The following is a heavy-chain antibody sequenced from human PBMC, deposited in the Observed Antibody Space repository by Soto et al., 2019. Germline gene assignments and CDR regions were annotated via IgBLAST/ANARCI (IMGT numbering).Heavy chain of an antibody. CDR2: IYHSGST. CDR1: GGSISSSNW. D-gene: IGHD6-6*01. V-gene: IGHV4-4*02. Sequence: TSETLSLTCAVSGGSISSSNWWSWVRQPPGKGLEWIGEIYHSGSTNYNPSLKSRVAISVDKSKNQFSLKLSSVTAADTAVYYCARVMPRGPAARHKHWFDPWGQGTLVTVSS. CDR3: ARVMPRGPAARHKHWFDP. J-gene: IGHJ5*02.